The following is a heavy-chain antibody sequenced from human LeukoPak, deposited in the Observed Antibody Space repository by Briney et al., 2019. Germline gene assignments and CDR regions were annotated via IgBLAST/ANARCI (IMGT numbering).Heavy chain of an antibody. Sequence: GSLRLSCAASGFIFTSYSINWVRQAPGTGLEWVSFTSNSGSYIYYADSVKGRFTLSRDNAKNSLHLQMNSLRAEDTAVYYCVRERENAFDIWGQGTMVTVSS. CDR2: TSNSGSYI. J-gene: IGHJ3*02. V-gene: IGHV3-21*01. D-gene: IGHD5-24*01. CDR1: GFIFTSYS. CDR3: VRERENAFDI.